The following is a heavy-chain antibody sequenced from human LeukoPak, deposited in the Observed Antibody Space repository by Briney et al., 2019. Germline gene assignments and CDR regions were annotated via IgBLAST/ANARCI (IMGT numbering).Heavy chain of an antibody. Sequence: GRSLRLSCAASGFTFDDYAMHWVRQAPGKGLEWVSGISWNSGSIGYADSVKGRFTISRDNAKNSLYLQMNSLRAEDTAVYYCAKWSHRATGTTSNFDYWGQGTLVTVSS. V-gene: IGHV3-9*01. D-gene: IGHD1-1*01. CDR1: GFTFDDYA. CDR3: AKWSHRATGTTSNFDY. J-gene: IGHJ4*02. CDR2: ISWNSGSI.